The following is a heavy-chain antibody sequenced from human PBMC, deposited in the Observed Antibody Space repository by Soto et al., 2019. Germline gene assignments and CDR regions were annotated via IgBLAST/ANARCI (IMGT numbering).Heavy chain of an antibody. J-gene: IGHJ6*02. CDR3: GKVSTMVRGVALHYYVMDV. Sequence: QVQLQESGPGLVKPSQPLSLTCTVSGVSISSGGYYWSWIRQPPGQGLEWIRFIYYSGSAYYNPSLKSRVTISVDTSENQFSLKLNSVIVADTAVYYGGKVSTMVRGVALHYYVMDVWGQGTTVAVSS. D-gene: IGHD3-10*01. CDR2: IYYSGSA. V-gene: IGHV4-31*03. CDR1: GVSISSGGYY.